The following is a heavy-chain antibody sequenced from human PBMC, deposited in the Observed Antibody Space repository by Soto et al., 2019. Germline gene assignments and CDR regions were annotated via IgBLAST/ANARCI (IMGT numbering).Heavy chain of an antibody. D-gene: IGHD3-16*01. CDR2: IGTAGDT. CDR1: GFTFSSYD. J-gene: IGHJ6*02. V-gene: IGHV3-13*01. CDR3: VRSYVLGENYYYYYGMDV. Sequence: EVQLVESGGGLVQPGGSLRLSCAASGFTFSSYDMHWVRQATGKGLEWVSAIGTAGDTYSPGSVKGRFTISRENAKNSLYLQMNSLRAEDTAVYYCVRSYVLGENYYYYYGMDVWGQGTTVTVSS.